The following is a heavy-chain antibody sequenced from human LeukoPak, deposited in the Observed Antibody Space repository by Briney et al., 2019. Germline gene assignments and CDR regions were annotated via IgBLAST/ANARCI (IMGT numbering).Heavy chain of an antibody. CDR3: AKDQLVSIVVVPAAMVANGGMDV. CDR1: GFTFSSYG. D-gene: IGHD2-2*01. V-gene: IGHV3-30*18. Sequence: GGSLRLSCAASGFTFSSYGMHWVRQAPGKGLEWVAVISYDGSNKYYADSVKGRFTISRDNSKNTLYLQVNSLRAEDTAVYYCAKDQLVSIVVVPAAMVANGGMDVWGQGTTVTVSS. CDR2: ISYDGSNK. J-gene: IGHJ6*02.